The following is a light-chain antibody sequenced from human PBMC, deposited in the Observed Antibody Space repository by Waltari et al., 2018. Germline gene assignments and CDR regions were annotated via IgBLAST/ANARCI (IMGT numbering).Light chain of an antibody. CDR2: HAS. J-gene: IGKJ1*01. CDR1: QNVGTY. CDR3: QNHERLPAM. Sequence: EIVLTQSPGTLSLSPGERATLSCRASQNVGTYLAWYQQKPGQAPRLLIYHASSRATDIPDRFSGSGSGTDFSLTISRLEPEDFAVYYCQNHERLPAMFGQGTNVEIK. V-gene: IGKV3-20*01.